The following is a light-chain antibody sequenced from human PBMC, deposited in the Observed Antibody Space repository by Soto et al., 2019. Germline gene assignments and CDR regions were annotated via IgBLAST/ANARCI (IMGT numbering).Light chain of an antibody. CDR3: QQYKTLPC. CDR2: NAS. V-gene: IGKV1-5*01. CDR1: QIISSW. Sequence: DIQMTQSPPTLSASVGDRVTITCRASQIISSWLAWYLQEPGKAPRLLMYNASSLESGVPSRFSGSGYGTEFTLTISSLQLDDFATYCCQQYKTLPCFGQGTK. J-gene: IGKJ2*03.